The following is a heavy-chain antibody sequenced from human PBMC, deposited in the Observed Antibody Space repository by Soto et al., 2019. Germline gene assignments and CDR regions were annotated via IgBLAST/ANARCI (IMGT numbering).Heavy chain of an antibody. Sequence: AVGSLRLSCAASGFMFSGFGMHWVRQAPGKGLQWVAGISKDGSKKYYGDSVKGRFTISRDNSRKTLYLQMNGLRAEDTAVYYCANPSGYYFGLGSHDEASDMWGQGTVVTVSS. CDR2: ISKDGSKK. CDR3: ANPSGYYFGLGSHDEASDM. J-gene: IGHJ3*02. D-gene: IGHD3-10*01. CDR1: GFMFSGFG. V-gene: IGHV3-30*18.